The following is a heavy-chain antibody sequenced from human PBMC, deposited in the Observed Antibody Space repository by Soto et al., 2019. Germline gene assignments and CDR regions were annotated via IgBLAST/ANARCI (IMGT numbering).Heavy chain of an antibody. CDR3: ARSRVTYYDDRSAVDI. Sequence: QGQLVQSGAEVKKPGSSVKVSCKASGGTFSSYAISWVLQAPGEGLEWMGGIIPIFGTANYAPKFQGRVTITADESTSTAYMELTTLRPEDTAVYYCARSRVTYYDDRSAVDIWGQGTIVTVSS. CDR2: IIPIFGTA. CDR1: GGTFSSYA. J-gene: IGHJ3*02. V-gene: IGHV1-69*01. D-gene: IGHD3-22*01.